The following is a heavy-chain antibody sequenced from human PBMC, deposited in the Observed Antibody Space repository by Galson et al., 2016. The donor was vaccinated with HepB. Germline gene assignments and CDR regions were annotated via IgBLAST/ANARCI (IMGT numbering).Heavy chain of an antibody. D-gene: IGHD3-9*01. J-gene: IGHJ6*02. CDR1: GGTFNNYT. CDR2: IIPIVGRA. V-gene: IGHV1-69*02. Sequence: SVKVSCKASGGTFNNYTFTWVRQAPGQGLEWMGRIIPIVGRAEYAQNLQARITITADKSSSTTYMVMRSLTSDDTALYYCAKAHFRGKDYLTGGQYHGLDVWGQGTTVTVSS. CDR3: AKAHFRGKDYLTGGQYHGLDV.